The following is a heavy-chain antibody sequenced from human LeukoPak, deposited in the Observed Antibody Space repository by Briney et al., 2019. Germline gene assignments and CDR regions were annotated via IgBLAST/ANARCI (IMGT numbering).Heavy chain of an antibody. CDR1: GFTVSSNY. V-gene: IGHV3-66*02. J-gene: IGHJ4*02. CDR2: IYSGGST. CDR3: AREVHLDY. Sequence: GGSLRLSCAVSGFTVSSNYMSWVRQAPGKGLEWVSVIYSGGSTFYADSVKGRFTISRDNSKNTLYLQMNSLRAEDRAVYYCAREVHLDYWGQGTLVTVSS.